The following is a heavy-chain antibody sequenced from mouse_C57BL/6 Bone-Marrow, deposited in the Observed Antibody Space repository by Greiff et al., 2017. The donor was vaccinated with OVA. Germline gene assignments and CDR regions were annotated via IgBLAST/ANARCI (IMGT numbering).Heavy chain of an antibody. V-gene: IGHV14-1*01. CDR1: GFNIKDYY. D-gene: IGHD1-1*01. Sequence: VQLKQSGAELVRPGASVKLSCTASGFNIKDYYMHWVKQRPEQGLEWIGRIDPEDGDTEYAPKFQGKATMTADTSSNTAYLQLSSLTSEDTAVYYCTLFITTVVDYFDYWGQGTTLTVSS. CDR2: IDPEDGDT. CDR3: TLFITTVVDYFDY. J-gene: IGHJ2*01.